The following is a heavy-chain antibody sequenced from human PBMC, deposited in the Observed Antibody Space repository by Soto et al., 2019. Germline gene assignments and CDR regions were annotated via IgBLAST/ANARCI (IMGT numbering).Heavy chain of an antibody. Sequence: SVKVSCKASGGTFSSYTISWVRQAPGQGLEWMGRIIPILGIANYAQKFQGRVTITADKSTSTAYMELSSLRSEDTAVYYCARGLTGDYFDYWGQGTLVTVSS. V-gene: IGHV1-69*02. CDR3: ARGLTGDYFDY. CDR2: IIPILGIA. CDR1: GGTFSSYT. D-gene: IGHD7-27*01. J-gene: IGHJ4*02.